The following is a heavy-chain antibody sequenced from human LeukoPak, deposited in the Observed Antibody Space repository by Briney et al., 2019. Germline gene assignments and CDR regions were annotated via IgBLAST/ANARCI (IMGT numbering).Heavy chain of an antibody. D-gene: IGHD2-2*01. CDR1: GYTFTSYA. Sequence: GASVKVSCKASGYTFTSYAMHWVRQAPGQRLEWMGWINAGNGNTKHSQKFQGRVTITRDTSASTAYMELSSLRSEDTAVYYCARALFSVPAATGPAGYWGQGTLVTVSS. J-gene: IGHJ4*02. V-gene: IGHV1-3*01. CDR2: INAGNGNT. CDR3: ARALFSVPAATGPAGY.